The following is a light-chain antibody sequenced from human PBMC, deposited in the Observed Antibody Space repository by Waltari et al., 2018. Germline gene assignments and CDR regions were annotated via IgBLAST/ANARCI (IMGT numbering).Light chain of an antibody. J-gene: IGLJ2*01. CDR2: NNN. CDR1: SSTTGANA. Sequence: QSLLTQPPSASATPGPRVTVSCSGSSSTTGANAVNWYQQPPGTAPKLLIYNNNARPSGVPDRFSGSKSGTSASLAISGLQSEDEARYYCAAWDGSLHGVVFGGGTNLAVL. V-gene: IGLV1-44*01. CDR3: AAWDGSLHGVV.